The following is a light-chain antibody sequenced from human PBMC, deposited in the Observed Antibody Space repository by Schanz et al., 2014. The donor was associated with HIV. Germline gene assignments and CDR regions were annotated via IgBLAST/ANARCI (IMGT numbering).Light chain of an antibody. Sequence: EIVLTQFPATLSLSPGERATLSCGASQSVSSNLAWYQQKPGQAPRLLIYGASSRATDIPDRFSGSGSGTEFTLTISSLQSEDVAVYFCQQYDNWPRTFGQGTKVE. CDR1: QSVSSN. V-gene: IGKV3D-15*01. CDR3: QQYDNWPRT. J-gene: IGKJ1*01. CDR2: GAS.